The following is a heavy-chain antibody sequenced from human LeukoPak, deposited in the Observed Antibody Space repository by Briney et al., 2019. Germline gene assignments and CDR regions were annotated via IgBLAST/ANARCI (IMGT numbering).Heavy chain of an antibody. CDR3: AREVGDYVGWFDP. CDR2: IYYSGST. Sequence: SQTLSLTCTVSGGSISSGDYYWSWIRQPPGKGLEWIGYIYYSGSTYYNPSLKSRVTISVDTSKNQFSLKLSSVTAADTAVYYCAREVGDYVGWFDPWGQGTLVTVSS. V-gene: IGHV4-30-4*01. D-gene: IGHD4-17*01. CDR1: GGSISSGDYY. J-gene: IGHJ5*02.